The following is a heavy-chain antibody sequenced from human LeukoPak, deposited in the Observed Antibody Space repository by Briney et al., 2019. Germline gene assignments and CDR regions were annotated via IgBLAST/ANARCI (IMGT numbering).Heavy chain of an antibody. V-gene: IGHV1-69*02. Sequence: SVKVSCKASGGTFSSYTISWVRQAPGHGLEWRGRIIPILGIANYAQKFQGRVTTTTDESTSTAYMELSSLRSEDTAVYYCARGPDVDYYDSSEGYYFHYWGQGTLVTVSS. CDR3: ARGPDVDYYDSSEGYYFHY. CDR2: IIPILGIA. CDR1: GGTFSSYT. J-gene: IGHJ4*02. D-gene: IGHD3-22*01.